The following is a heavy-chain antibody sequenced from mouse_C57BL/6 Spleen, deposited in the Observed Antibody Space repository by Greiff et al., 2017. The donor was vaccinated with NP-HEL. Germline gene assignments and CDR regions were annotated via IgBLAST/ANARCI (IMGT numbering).Heavy chain of an antibody. J-gene: IGHJ4*01. D-gene: IGHD1-1*01. CDR2: INPSTGGT. CDR1: GYSFTGYY. V-gene: IGHV1-42*01. Sequence: VQLKESGPELVKPGASVKISCKASGYSFTGYYMNWVKQSPEKSLEWIGEINPSTGGTTYNQKFKAKATLTVDKSSSTAYMQLKSLTSEDSAVYYCARPTVVAPYYAMDYWGQRTSVTVSS. CDR3: ARPTVVAPYYAMDY.